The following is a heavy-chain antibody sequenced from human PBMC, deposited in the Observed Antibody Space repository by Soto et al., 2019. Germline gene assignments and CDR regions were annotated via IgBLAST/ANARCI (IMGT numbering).Heavy chain of an antibody. CDR1: RFTFSSYA. J-gene: IGHJ6*02. CDR2: ISGSGDST. V-gene: IGHV3-23*01. Sequence: EVQLLESGGGLVQPGGSLRLSCAASRFTFSSYAMTWVRQAPGKGLEWVSAISGSGDSTYYAGSVKGRFTISRDNSKNTLYLQMNSLRAEDTAVYYCACGRGRSFYYGMDVWGQGTTVTVSS. CDR3: ACGRGRSFYYGMDV. D-gene: IGHD1-26*01.